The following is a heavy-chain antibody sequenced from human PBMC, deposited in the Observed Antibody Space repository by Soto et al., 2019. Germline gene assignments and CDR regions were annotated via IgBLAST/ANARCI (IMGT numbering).Heavy chain of an antibody. CDR3: GRDLTSNANCIDP. V-gene: IGHV4-30-4*01. CDR1: GDYIHVGGYY. D-gene: IGHD2-2*01. CDR2: IYYTGKT. J-gene: IGHJ5*02. Sequence: SETLSLTCSVSGDYIHVGGYYWTWIRQRPGKGLEWMGYIYYTGKTYYNPSLESRLTMSVDRSKNQFSLRLTSVTAADAAVYFCGRDLTSNANCIDPWGQGTLVTVSS.